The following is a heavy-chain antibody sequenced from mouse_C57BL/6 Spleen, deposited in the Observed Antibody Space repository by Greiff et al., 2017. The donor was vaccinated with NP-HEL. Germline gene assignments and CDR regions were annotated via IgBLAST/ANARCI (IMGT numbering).Heavy chain of an antibody. D-gene: IGHD4-1*01. J-gene: IGHJ1*03. CDR1: GYSFTGYF. CDR2: INPYNGDT. V-gene: IGHV1-20*01. Sequence: VQLKESGPELVKPGDSVKISCKASGYSFTGYFMNWVMQSHGKSLEWIGRINPYNGDTFYNQKFKGKATLTVDKSSSTAHMELRSLTSEDSAVYYCARWEVDWYFDVWGTGTTVTVSS. CDR3: ARWEVDWYFDV.